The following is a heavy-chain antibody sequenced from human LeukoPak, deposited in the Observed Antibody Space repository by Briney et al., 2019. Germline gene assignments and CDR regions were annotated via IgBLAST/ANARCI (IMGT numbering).Heavy chain of an antibody. Sequence: GGSPRLSCAASGFTFSSYAMSWVRQAPGKGLEWVSAISGSGGSTYYADSVKGRFTISRDNSKNTLYLQMNSLRAEDTAVYYCAKTKLRYFDWLFLDYWGQGTLVTVSS. V-gene: IGHV3-23*01. J-gene: IGHJ4*02. D-gene: IGHD3-9*01. CDR3: AKTKLRYFDWLFLDY. CDR2: ISGSGGST. CDR1: GFTFSSYA.